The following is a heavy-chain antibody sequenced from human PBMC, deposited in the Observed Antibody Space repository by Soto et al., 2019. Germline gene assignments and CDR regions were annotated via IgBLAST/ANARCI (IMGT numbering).Heavy chain of an antibody. J-gene: IGHJ5*02. V-gene: IGHV3-21*01. D-gene: IGHD1-26*01. Sequence: GGSLRLSCAASGFTFSSYSMNWVRQAPGKGLEWVSSISSSSSYIYYADSVKGRFTISRDNAKNSLYLQMNSLRAEDTAVYYCARVRGSGSYYNWFDPWGQGTLVTVSS. CDR3: ARVRGSGSYYNWFDP. CDR1: GFTFSSYS. CDR2: ISSSSSYI.